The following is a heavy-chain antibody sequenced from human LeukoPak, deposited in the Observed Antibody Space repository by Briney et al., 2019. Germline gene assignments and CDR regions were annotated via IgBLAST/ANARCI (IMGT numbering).Heavy chain of an antibody. J-gene: IGHJ5*02. CDR2: IIVIFGTA. Sequence: ASVKVSCKASGGTFSSYVINWVRQAPGQGLEWRGGIIVIFGTANYAQKFQGRVTITTDKSTSTAYMELSSLRSEDTAVYYCATRSYYSSLTLDPWGQGTLVTVSS. V-gene: IGHV1-69*05. CDR1: GGTFSSYV. CDR3: ATRSYYSSLTLDP. D-gene: IGHD1-26*01.